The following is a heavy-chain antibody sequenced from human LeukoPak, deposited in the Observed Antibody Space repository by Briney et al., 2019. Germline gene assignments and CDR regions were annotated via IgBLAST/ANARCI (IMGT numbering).Heavy chain of an antibody. CDR3: ARQESLRFLEWLPHYYYYYGMDV. Sequence: PGGSLRLSCAASGFTFSSYGMHWVRQAPGKGLEWVAVIWYDGSNKYYADSVKGRFTISRDNSKNTLYLQMNRLRAEDTAVCYCARQESLRFLEWLPHYYYYYGMDVWGQGTTVTVSS. CDR1: GFTFSSYG. CDR2: IWYDGSNK. J-gene: IGHJ6*02. D-gene: IGHD3-3*01. V-gene: IGHV3-33*01.